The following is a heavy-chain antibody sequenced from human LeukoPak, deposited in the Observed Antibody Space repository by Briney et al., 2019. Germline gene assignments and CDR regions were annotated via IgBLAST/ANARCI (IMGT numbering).Heavy chain of an antibody. CDR3: AKDLHDYGMDV. Sequence: PGGSLRLSCAASGFTFSSYAMHWVRQAPGKGLEWVAVISYDGSNKYYADSVKGRFTISRDNSKNTVSLQMSSLRVEDTALYYCAKDLHDYGMDVWGQGTTVTVSS. J-gene: IGHJ6*02. V-gene: IGHV3-30-3*02. CDR1: GFTFSSYA. CDR2: ISYDGSNK.